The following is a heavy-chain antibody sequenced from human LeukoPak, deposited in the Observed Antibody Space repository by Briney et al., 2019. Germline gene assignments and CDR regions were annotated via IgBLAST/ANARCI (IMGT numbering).Heavy chain of an antibody. Sequence: GRSLRLSCAASGFTFSSYGMHWVRQAPGKGLEWVAVIWYDGSNKYYADSVKGRFTISRDNSKNTLYLQMNSLRAEDTAVYYCARPRYYDSSGYYEKSWYFDYWGQGTLVTVSS. J-gene: IGHJ4*02. CDR2: IWYDGSNK. D-gene: IGHD3-22*01. CDR3: ARPRYYDSSGYYEKSWYFDY. V-gene: IGHV3-33*01. CDR1: GFTFSSYG.